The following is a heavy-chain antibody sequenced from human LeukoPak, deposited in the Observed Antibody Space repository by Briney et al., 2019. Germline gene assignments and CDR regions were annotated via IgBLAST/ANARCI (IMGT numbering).Heavy chain of an antibody. Sequence: ATVKVSCKASGYSFTDYYLHWVRQAPGQGLEWIAWINPNSGVTNYAQKFQDRVTMTRDTSISTAYMELSSLRSDDTSVYYCARAPYQSYGFFDYWGQGTLVTVSS. D-gene: IGHD5-18*01. CDR2: INPNSGVT. J-gene: IGHJ4*02. CDR1: GYSFTDYY. V-gene: IGHV1-2*02. CDR3: ARAPYQSYGFFDY.